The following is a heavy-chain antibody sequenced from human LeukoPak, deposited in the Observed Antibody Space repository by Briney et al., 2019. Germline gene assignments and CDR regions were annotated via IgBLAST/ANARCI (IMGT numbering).Heavy chain of an antibody. J-gene: IGHJ6*03. CDR3: ARVGYSYDILTGYYEYYYYYYMDV. CDR2: IYHSGST. CDR1: GGSISSYY. V-gene: IGHV4-38-2*02. Sequence: SETLSLTCTVSGGSISSYYWGWIRQPPGKGLEWIGSIYHSGSTYYNPSLKSRVTISVDTSKNQFSLKLSSVTAADTAVYYCARVGYSYDILTGYYEYYYYYYMDVWGKGTTVTVSS. D-gene: IGHD3-9*01.